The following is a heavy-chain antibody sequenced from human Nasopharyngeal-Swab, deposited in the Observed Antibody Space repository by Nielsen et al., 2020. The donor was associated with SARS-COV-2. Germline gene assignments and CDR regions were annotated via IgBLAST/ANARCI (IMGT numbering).Heavy chain of an antibody. CDR2: IDPSDSYT. CDR1: GNISSCSR. CDR3: ARHDYSNYNWFDP. D-gene: IGHD4-11*01. J-gene: IGHJ5*02. Sequence: AAGNISSCSRSCWVRPLRQKGLEWMGRIDPSDSYTNYSPSFQGHVTISADKSISTAYLQWSSLKASDTAMYYCARHDYSNYNWFDPWGQGTLVTVSS. V-gene: IGHV5-10-1*01.